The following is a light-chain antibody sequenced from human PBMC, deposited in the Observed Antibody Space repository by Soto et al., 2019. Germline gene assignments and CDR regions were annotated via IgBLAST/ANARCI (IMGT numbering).Light chain of an antibody. CDR2: STS. CDR3: LLYYGGAQVL. CDR1: AGAVTSAYY. V-gene: IGLV7-43*01. J-gene: IGLJ2*01. Sequence: QAVVTQEPSLTVSPGGTVTLTCASSAGAVTSAYYTNWLQQKPRQAPRALIYSTSEKHSWTPARFSGSLLGGKAALTLSAAQPEDEADYYCLLYYGGAQVLFGGGTKVTVL.